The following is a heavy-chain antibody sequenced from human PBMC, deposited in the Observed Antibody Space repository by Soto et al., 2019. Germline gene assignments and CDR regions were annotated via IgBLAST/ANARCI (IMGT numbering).Heavy chain of an antibody. V-gene: IGHV6-1*01. D-gene: IGHD3-3*01. CDR1: GDSVSINSSA. CDR2: TYYRSKWYN. Sequence: SQTLSLTCAISGDSVSINSSACNLIRQSPSRGLEWLGRTYYRSKWYNDYAVSVKSRITINPDTSKNQFSLQLNSVTPEDTAVYYCARDSPPGGRFLEWLLGDAFDIWGQGTMVTVSS. CDR3: ARDSPPGGRFLEWLLGDAFDI. J-gene: IGHJ3*02.